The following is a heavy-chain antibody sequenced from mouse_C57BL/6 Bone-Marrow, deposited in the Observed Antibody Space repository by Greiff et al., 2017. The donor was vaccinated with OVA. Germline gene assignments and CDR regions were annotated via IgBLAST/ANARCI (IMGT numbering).Heavy chain of an antibody. V-gene: IGHV1-18*01. CDR1: GYTFTDYN. Sequence: VQLQQSGPELVKPGASVKIPCKASGYTFTDYNMDWVKQSHGKSLEWIGDINPYNGGTIYNQKFKGKATLTVDKSSSTAYMELSSLTSEDSAVDYCARTRALNSNSGAYWGQGTLVTVSA. CDR2: INPYNGGT. D-gene: IGHD2-5*01. CDR3: ARTRALNSNSGAY. J-gene: IGHJ3*01.